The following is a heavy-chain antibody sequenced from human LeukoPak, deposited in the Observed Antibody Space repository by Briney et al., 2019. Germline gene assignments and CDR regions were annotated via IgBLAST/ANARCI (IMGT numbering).Heavy chain of an antibody. CDR2: IYPGDSDT. J-gene: IGHJ5*02. V-gene: IGHV5-51*01. CDR3: ARRQGCSSTSCPPES. D-gene: IGHD2-2*01. Sequence: GESLKISCRGSGYSFTTYWIGWVRQMPGRGLEWMGIIYPGDSDTRYSPSFQGQVTMSVDKSINTAYLQWSSLKASDTAMYYCARRQGCSSTSCPPESWGQGNLVTVSS. CDR1: GYSFTTYW.